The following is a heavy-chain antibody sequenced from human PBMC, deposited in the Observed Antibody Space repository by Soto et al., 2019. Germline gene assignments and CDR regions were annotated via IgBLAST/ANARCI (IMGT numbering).Heavy chain of an antibody. Sequence: SAPLSLTCAFYGGSFSGYYWSWIRQPPGKGRGWIGEINHSGSTNYNPSLKSRVTISVDTAKNQFSLKLSSVTAADTAVYFCARSRGVGMSWWFDHGGQGTLVTASS. J-gene: IGHJ5*02. V-gene: IGHV4-34*01. D-gene: IGHD3-3*01. CDR2: INHSGST. CDR1: GGSFSGYY. CDR3: ARSRGVGMSWWFDH.